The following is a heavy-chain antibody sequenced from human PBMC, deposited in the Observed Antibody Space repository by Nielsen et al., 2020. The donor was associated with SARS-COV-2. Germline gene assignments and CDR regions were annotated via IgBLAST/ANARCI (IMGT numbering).Heavy chain of an antibody. CDR1: GFTFSSYG. V-gene: IGHV3-30*18. CDR2: ISYDGSNK. J-gene: IGHJ4*02. CDR3: AKDFRMNGSSQGYLDY. Sequence: GGSLRLSCAASGFTFSSYGMHWVRQAPGKGLEWVAVISYDGSNKYYADSVKGRFTISRDNSKNTLYLQMNSLRAEDTAVYYCAKDFRMNGSSQGYLDYWGQGTLVTVSS. D-gene: IGHD1-26*01.